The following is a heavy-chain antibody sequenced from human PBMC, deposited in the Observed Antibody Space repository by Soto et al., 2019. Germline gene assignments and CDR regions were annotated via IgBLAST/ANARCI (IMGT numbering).Heavy chain of an antibody. CDR2: IFWSDDK. J-gene: IGHJ5*02. CDR1: GFSLSSYGVG. Sequence: SGPTLVNPTQTLTLTCTYSGFSLSSYGVGVAWIRQPPGKALEWLSIIFWSDDKRYSPSLESRLTVTKDTSRNQVALTMTNVDPVDTATYYCAHIGSTWFPLDLWGQGTLVTVSS. V-gene: IGHV2-5*01. D-gene: IGHD6-13*01. CDR3: AHIGSTWFPLDL.